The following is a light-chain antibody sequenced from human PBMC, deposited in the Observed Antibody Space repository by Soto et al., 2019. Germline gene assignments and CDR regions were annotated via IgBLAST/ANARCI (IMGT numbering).Light chain of an antibody. J-gene: IGKJ2*01. CDR2: WAS. Sequence: DIVMTQSPDSLAVSLGERATINCKSSQSILYSSNNKNYLAWYQQKPGQPPKLLIYWASTRESGVPYRFSGSGSGTDFTLTISSLQAEDVAVYYCQQYYGTPPYTFGQGTKLEIK. V-gene: IGKV4-1*01. CDR1: QSILYSSNNKNY. CDR3: QQYYGTPPYT.